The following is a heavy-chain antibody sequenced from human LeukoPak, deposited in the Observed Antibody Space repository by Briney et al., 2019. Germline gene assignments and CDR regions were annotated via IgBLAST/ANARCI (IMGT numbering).Heavy chain of an antibody. CDR3: AGWMGQGEPFDY. V-gene: IGHV4-59*01. CDR1: GGSISSYY. J-gene: IGHJ4*02. D-gene: IGHD1-26*01. CDR2: IYYSGST. Sequence: PSETLSLTCTVSGGSISSYYWSWIRQPPGKGLEWIGYIYYSGSTNYNPSLKSRVTISVDTSKNQFSLKLSSVTAADTAVYYCAGWMGQGEPFDYWGQGTLVTVSS.